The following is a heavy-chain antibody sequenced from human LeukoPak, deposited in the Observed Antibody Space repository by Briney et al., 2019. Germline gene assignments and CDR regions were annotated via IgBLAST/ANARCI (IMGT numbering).Heavy chain of an antibody. V-gene: IGHV1-18*01. CDR3: VRDRIYYGSGSSAY. CDR1: DYTFTTFG. Sequence: ASVKVSCKASDYTFTTFGITWVRQAPGQGLGWMGWNIVDNGYTNYAAKVQGRVTMTTDTSTTTAYMELRRLTSDDTAVYYCVRDRIYYGSGSSAYWGQGTLVTVSS. J-gene: IGHJ4*02. CDR2: NIVDNGYT. D-gene: IGHD3-10*01.